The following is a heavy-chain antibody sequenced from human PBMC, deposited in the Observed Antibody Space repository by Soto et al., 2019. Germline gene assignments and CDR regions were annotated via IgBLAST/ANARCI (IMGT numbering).Heavy chain of an antibody. V-gene: IGHV5-51*01. CDR3: ARWDYTPIFGVVTPSGMDV. CDR2: LYPGDSDT. D-gene: IGHD3-3*01. CDR1: GYSFTCYW. J-gene: IGHJ6*02. Sequence: GGSLKISCKGSGYSFTCYWIGWVRQMPGKGLEWMGILYPGDSDTIYSPAFQGQVTIPADKSISTAYLQWSSLKASDTAMYYCARWDYTPIFGVVTPSGMDVWGQGTTVTVS.